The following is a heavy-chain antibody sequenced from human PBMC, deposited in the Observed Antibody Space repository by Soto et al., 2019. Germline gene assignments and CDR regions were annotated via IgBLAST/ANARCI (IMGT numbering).Heavy chain of an antibody. J-gene: IGHJ3*02. CDR3: ARHQNIMVVTAARGFDN. D-gene: IGHD2-21*02. Sequence: QVQLQESGPGLVKPSETLSLTCTVSGGSISSSSYFWVWIRQPPGKGLECIGNIYYSGSTYYSPSLKNLVTVSVVTSKNQFALKLNSVTAAETAIYYCARHQNIMVVTAARGFDNLGQGTMVTVSS. CDR2: IYYSGST. V-gene: IGHV4-39*01. CDR1: GGSISSSSYF.